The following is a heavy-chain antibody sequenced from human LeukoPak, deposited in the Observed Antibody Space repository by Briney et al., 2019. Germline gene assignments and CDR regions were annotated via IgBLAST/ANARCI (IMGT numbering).Heavy chain of an antibody. V-gene: IGHV3-21*06. J-gene: IGHJ4*02. CDR2: ISGDSRYI. CDR3: ARGPFSSSWSEFDY. CDR1: GFTFSDYS. D-gene: IGHD6-13*01. Sequence: GGSLRLSCAASGFTFSDYSLNWVRQAPGKGLEWVSCISGDSRYIYYADSVKGRSTISRDNAQNSLYLHMNSLRAEDTAVYYCARGPFSSSWSEFDYWGRGTLVTVSS.